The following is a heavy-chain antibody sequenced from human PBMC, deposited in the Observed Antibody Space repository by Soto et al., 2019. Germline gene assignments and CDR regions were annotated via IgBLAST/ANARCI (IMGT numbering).Heavy chain of an antibody. J-gene: IGHJ4*02. CDR3: AVVRGVPH. Sequence: ASVKVSCKAFGDTFSSYHMHWVRQAPGQGLEWMGIINPSGTNTNYAPKFQGRLTVTRDTSTSTLYMEFISLRSEDTATYYCAVVRGVPHWDQGTLFTVSS. D-gene: IGHD3-10*01. CDR1: GDTFSSYH. CDR2: INPSGTNT. V-gene: IGHV1-46*01.